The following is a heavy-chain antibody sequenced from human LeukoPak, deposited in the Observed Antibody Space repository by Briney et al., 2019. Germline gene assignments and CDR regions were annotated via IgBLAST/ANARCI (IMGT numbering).Heavy chain of an antibody. CDR2: IYTSGST. V-gene: IGHV4-61*02. CDR3: ARASGIPLEPFDY. CDR1: GGSISSGSYY. J-gene: IGHJ4*02. Sequence: TSQTLSLTCTVSGGSISSGSYYWSWIRQPAGKGLEWIGRIYTSGSTNYNPSLKSRVTISVDTSKNQFSLKLSSVTAADTAVYYCARASGIPLEPFDYWGQGTLVTVSS. D-gene: IGHD1-1*01.